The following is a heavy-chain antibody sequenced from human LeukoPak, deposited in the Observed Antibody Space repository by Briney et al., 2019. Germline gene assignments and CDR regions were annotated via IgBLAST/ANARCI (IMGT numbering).Heavy chain of an antibody. J-gene: IGHJ6*03. V-gene: IGHV1-8*01. CDR2: MNPNSGNT. Sequence: ASVKVSCKASGYTFTSYDTNWVRQATGQGHEWMGWMNPNSGNTGYAQKFQGRVTMPRNNSLSTAYMELSSLRSEDTAVYYCARVIWGPVDYYYMDVWGKGTRVSVPS. CDR3: ARVIWGPVDYYYMDV. CDR1: GYTFTSYD. D-gene: IGHD3-16*01.